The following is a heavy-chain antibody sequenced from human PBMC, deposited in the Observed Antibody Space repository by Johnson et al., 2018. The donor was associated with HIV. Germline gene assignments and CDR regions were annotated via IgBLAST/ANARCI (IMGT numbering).Heavy chain of an antibody. CDR3: ASGGSRYSGSYLSDAFDI. CDR2: IRYDGSNT. V-gene: IGHV3-33*01. J-gene: IGHJ3*02. CDR1: GFTFSSYG. D-gene: IGHD1-26*01. Sequence: QMLLVESGGGVVQPGRSLRLSCAASGFTFSSYGMHWVRQAPGKGLEWVAVIRYDGSNTNYADSVKGRFTISRDNSKNTLYLQMNSLRAEDTAVYYCASGGSRYSGSYLSDAFDIWGQGTMVTVSS.